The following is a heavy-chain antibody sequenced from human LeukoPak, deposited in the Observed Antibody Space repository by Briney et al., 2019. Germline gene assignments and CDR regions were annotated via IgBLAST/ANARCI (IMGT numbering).Heavy chain of an antibody. CDR2: IGLNGSPT. J-gene: IGHJ4*02. CDR1: GFTFTDYY. V-gene: IGHV3-11*04. CDR3: AREDYYYSSGY. Sequence: GGSLRLSCAASGFTFTDYYMSWIRQAPGEGLEWVAYIGLNGSPTYYADSVKGRFTISRDNAKKSVHLQMNSLRVEDTAVYFCAREDYYYSSGYWGQGTLVTVSS. D-gene: IGHD3-10*01.